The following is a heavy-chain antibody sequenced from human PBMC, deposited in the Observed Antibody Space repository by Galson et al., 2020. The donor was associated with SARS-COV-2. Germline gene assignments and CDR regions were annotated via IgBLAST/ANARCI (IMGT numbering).Heavy chain of an antibody. V-gene: IGHV4-38-2*02. J-gene: IGHJ2*01. D-gene: IGHD3-22*01. CDR3: ARQGVNMIVLVTVPGWYFDL. CDR2: VYPSGTT. Sequence: SETLSLTCTVSGYSVSTTNYWGWARQPPGRGLEWIGSVYPSGTTYYNPSLKSRATIPVDTSKNQFSLRLDSVTAADTALYYCARQGVNMIVLVTVPGWYFDLWGRGTLVTVSS. CDR1: GYSVSTTNY.